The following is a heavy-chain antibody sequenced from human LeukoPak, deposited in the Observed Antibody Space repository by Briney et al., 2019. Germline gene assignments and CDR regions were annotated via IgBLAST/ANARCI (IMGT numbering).Heavy chain of an antibody. CDR3: ARHGRSSTYSQLDY. V-gene: IGHV3-48*03. Sequence: GGSLRLSCAASGFTFSTYEMNWVRQAPGKGLEWISYISSGGSTIYYADSVKGRFTISRDSAKNSLNLQMNSLRVEDTAVYYCARHGRSSTYSQLDYWGQGTLVTVSS. CDR2: ISSGGSTI. J-gene: IGHJ4*02. CDR1: GFTFSTYE. D-gene: IGHD2-2*01.